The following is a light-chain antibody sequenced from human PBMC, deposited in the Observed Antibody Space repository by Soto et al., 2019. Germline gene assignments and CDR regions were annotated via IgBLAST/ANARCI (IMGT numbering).Light chain of an antibody. J-gene: IGLJ2*01. V-gene: IGLV2-11*01. CDR1: SSDVCGYNY. CDR2: DVS. Sequence: QSALTQPRSVSGSPGQSVTISCTGTSSDVCGYNYVSWYQQHPGKAPKLMIYDVSKRPSGVPDRFSGSKSGNTASLTTSGLQAEDEADYYCCSYAGSYTVVFGGGTKLTVL. CDR3: CSYAGSYTVV.